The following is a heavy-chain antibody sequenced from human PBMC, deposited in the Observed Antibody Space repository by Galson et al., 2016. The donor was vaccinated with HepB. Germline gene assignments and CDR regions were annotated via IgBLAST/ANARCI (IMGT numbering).Heavy chain of an antibody. CDR3: GKDWGSLWESAGKGMDV. Sequence: SLRLSCAASGFTFDDYTMPWVRQAPGKGLEWLALIRWDGRSPDYADSVRCRFTISRDNRQNILYLEMNSLTMEDTAIYYCGKDWGSLWESAGKGMDVWDQGTTVMVS. D-gene: IGHD1-26*01. CDR1: GFTFDDYT. V-gene: IGHV3-43*01. J-gene: IGHJ6*02. CDR2: IRWDGRSP.